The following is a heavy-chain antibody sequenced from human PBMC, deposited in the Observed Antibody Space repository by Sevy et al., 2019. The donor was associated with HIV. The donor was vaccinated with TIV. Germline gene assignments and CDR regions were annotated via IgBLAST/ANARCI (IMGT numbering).Heavy chain of an antibody. J-gene: IGHJ4*02. CDR1: GVSFSNAW. Sequence: GGSLRLSCAASGVSFSNAWMNWVRQAPGKGLEWVGHIKCTIDGGPTPRYATPVSDRFTISKDYSSDTLYVHLQMNSLRTEDTAVYYCTTDPAPCSDTSHYKYICPDDYWGQGTLVTVSS. D-gene: IGHD3-10*01. V-gene: IGHV3-15*07. CDR2: IKCTIDGGPTP. CDR3: TTDPAPCSDTSHYKYICPDDY.